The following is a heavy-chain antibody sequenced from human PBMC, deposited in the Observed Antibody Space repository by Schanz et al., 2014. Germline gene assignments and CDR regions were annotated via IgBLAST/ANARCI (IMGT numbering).Heavy chain of an antibody. Sequence: VQLVESGGGLIQPGGSLRLSCSGSGFTFSEVYMSWVRQAPGRGLEWVAVISYHGSERYSADSVKGRFTISRDNAKNSLYLQMNSLRDEDTAVYYCARYGFRKFGVVYGLAVWGQGTTVTVS. CDR3: ARYGFRKFGVVYGLAV. CDR1: GFTFSEVY. J-gene: IGHJ6*02. V-gene: IGHV3-30*03. D-gene: IGHD3-3*01. CDR2: ISYHGSER.